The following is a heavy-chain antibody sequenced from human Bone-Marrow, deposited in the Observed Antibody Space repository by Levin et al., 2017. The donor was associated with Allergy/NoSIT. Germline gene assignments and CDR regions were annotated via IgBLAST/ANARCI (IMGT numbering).Heavy chain of an antibody. CDR3: VKGWGQERRASWFDP. V-gene: IGHV3-64D*08. Sequence: GRSLRLSCSASGFTFSAFGIHWVRQAPGKGLEYVSAISSDGGSTYYVDSVKGRFTISRDNSKNTLYLQMSSLRPEDTAVYYCVKGWGQERRASWFDPWGQGTLVTVSS. CDR1: GFTFSAFG. D-gene: IGHD1-1*01. J-gene: IGHJ5*02. CDR2: ISSDGGST.